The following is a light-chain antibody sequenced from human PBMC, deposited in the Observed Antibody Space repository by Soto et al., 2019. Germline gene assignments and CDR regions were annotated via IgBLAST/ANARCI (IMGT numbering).Light chain of an antibody. CDR1: QGISSW. J-gene: IGKJ3*01. CDR3: QQSDNLPFT. CDR2: DAS. V-gene: IGKV1-33*01. Sequence: DIQMTQSPSSVSASVGDRVTITCRASQGISSWLAWYQQKPGKAPNLLINDASNLETGVPSRFSGSGSGTDFTFTISSLQPEDIATYFCQQSDNLPFTFGPGTKLDIK.